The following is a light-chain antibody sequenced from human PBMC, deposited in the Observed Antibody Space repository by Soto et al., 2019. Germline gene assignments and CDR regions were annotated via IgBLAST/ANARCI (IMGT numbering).Light chain of an antibody. J-gene: IGKJ3*01. V-gene: IGKV3-15*01. CDR3: QQYDSWPPLFT. Sequence: EIIMTQSPATLSVSPGERATLSCRASQSVSSNLAWYRQRPGQAPRLLIYGTSTRATGIPDRFSGSGSGTEFNLTISSLQSEDFAVYYCQQYDSWPPLFTFGPGTKVDLK. CDR1: QSVSSN. CDR2: GTS.